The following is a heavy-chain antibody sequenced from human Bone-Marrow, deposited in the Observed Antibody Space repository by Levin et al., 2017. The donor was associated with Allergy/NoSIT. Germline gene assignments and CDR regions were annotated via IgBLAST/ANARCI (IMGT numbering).Heavy chain of an antibody. V-gene: IGHV3-30-3*01. J-gene: IGHJ4*02. CDR3: ARAHPGATTVAPVDFDY. D-gene: IGHD4-23*01. CDR1: GFTFSSYA. Sequence: GESLKISCAASGFTFSSYAMHWVRQAPGKGLEWVAVISYDGSNKYYADSVKGRFTISRDNSKNTLYLQMNSLRAEDTAVYYCARAHPGATTVAPVDFDYWGQGTLVTVSS. CDR2: ISYDGSNK.